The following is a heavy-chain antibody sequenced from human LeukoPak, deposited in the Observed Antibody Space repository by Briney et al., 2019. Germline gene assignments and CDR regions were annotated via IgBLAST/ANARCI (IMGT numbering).Heavy chain of an antibody. CDR3: ARDAPLSSFDY. CDR1: GFTFSSYS. Sequence: GGSLRLSCAASGFTFSSYSMNWVRQAPGKGLEWVSSISSSSSCIYYADSVKGRFTISRDNAKNSLYLQMNSLRAEDTAVYYCARDAPLSSFDYWGQGTLVTVSS. CDR2: ISSSSSCI. V-gene: IGHV3-21*01. J-gene: IGHJ4*02.